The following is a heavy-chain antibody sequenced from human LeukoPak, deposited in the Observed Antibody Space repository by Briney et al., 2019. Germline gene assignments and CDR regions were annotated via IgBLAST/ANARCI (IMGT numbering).Heavy chain of an antibody. J-gene: IGHJ4*02. D-gene: IGHD4-23*01. CDR3: AREDDDYGGVDY. Sequence: ASVKVSCKTSGYTFTIYGISWVRQAPGQGLEWMGWISAYNGNTNYAQKLQGRVTMTTDTSTSTAYMELRSLRSDDTAVYYCAREDDDYGGVDYWGQGTLVTVSS. V-gene: IGHV1-18*01. CDR2: ISAYNGNT. CDR1: GYTFTIYG.